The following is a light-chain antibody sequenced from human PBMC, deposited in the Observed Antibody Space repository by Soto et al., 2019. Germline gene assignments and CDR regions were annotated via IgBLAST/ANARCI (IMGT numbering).Light chain of an antibody. Sequence: EIVLTQSPGTLSLSLGERATLSCRASQSISSTSLAWYQQKPGQAPRLLIYGVSTRATGIPARFSGSGSGTEFTLTISSLQSEDFEIYYCQQYNNWPITFGQGTRLEIK. J-gene: IGKJ5*01. CDR3: QQYNNWPIT. CDR2: GVS. CDR1: QSISST. V-gene: IGKV3-15*01.